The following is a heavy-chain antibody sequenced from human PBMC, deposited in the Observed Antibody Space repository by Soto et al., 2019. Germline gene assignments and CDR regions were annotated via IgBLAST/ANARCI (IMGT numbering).Heavy chain of an antibody. V-gene: IGHV1-18*01. CDR3: ARDEGYKWNYGGSWFDP. J-gene: IGHJ5*02. Sequence: QVQLVQSGAEVKKPGASVKVSCKASGYTFTSYGISWVRQAPGQGLEWMGWISAYNGNTNYAQKLQGRVTTTTDTSTSTAYMELRSLISDDTAVYYCARDEGYKWNYGGSWFDPWGQGTLVTVSS. CDR1: GYTFTSYG. CDR2: ISAYNGNT. D-gene: IGHD1-7*01.